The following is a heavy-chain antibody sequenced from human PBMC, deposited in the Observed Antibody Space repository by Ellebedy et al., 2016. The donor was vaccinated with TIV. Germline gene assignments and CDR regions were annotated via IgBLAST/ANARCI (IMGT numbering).Heavy chain of an antibody. Sequence: GGSLRLXCAASGFMFRNYAMSWVRQAPGKGLEWVSAISGSGGSTYYADSVKGRLTISRDNSKNTLYLQINSLRAEDTAVYYCAKGATWAAGFDYWGQGTLVTVSS. CDR2: ISGSGGST. J-gene: IGHJ4*02. CDR1: GFMFRNYA. D-gene: IGHD6-13*01. CDR3: AKGATWAAGFDY. V-gene: IGHV3-23*01.